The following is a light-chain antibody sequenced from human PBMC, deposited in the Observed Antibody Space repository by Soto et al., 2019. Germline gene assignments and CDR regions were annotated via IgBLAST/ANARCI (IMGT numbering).Light chain of an antibody. J-gene: IGKJ1*01. Sequence: EIVLEQSPGTMAMTPQERDTLSGRASQSVSSYLAWYQQKPGQAPRLLIYDASKRATGISARFSGSGSGTDFTLTISSLEPEDFEVYYCQQRSNWPVTFGQGTKVDI. CDR2: DAS. CDR1: QSVSSY. CDR3: QQRSNWPVT. V-gene: IGKV3-11*01.